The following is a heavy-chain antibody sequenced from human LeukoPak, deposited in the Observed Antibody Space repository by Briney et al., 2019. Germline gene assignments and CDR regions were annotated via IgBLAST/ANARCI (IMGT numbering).Heavy chain of an antibody. CDR3: ASAHSSLYYFDY. J-gene: IGHJ4*02. CDR2: IKQDGRTT. V-gene: IGHV3-7*01. D-gene: IGHD2-15*01. CDR1: GFTISNYW. Sequence: GGSLSLSCAASGFTISNYWMTWVRQAPGKGLEWVANIKQDGRTTYYADSVKGRFTISRDNAKNSLYLQMNSLRAEDTAMYYCASAHSSLYYFDYWGQGTLVTVSS.